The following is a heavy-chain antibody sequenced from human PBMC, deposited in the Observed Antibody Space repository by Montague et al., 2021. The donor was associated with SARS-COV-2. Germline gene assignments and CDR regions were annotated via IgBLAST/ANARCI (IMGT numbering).Heavy chain of an antibody. V-gene: IGHV4-59*12. CDR2: IFHSGRT. CDR1: GGSIDSFY. Sequence: SETLSLTCTVSGGSIDSFYWSWIRRPPGKGLEWIGCIFHSGRTYYNPSLKSRVSMSVDTSKNQVSLRLSSLTAADTAVYYCARGGYYDNTGYYSDYYYNMVVWGQGTTDTVSS. D-gene: IGHD3-22*01. CDR3: ARGGYYDNTGYYSDYYYNMVV. J-gene: IGHJ6*02.